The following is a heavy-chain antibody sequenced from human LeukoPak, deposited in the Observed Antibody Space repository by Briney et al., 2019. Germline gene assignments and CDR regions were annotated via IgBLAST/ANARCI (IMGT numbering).Heavy chain of an antibody. J-gene: IGHJ5*02. Sequence: SVKVSCKASGGTFSSYAISWVRQAPGQGLEWMGRIIPILGIANYAQKFQGRVTITADKSTSTAYMELSSLRSEDTAVYYCARDLAGLLGDPWGQGTLVTDSS. CDR3: ARDLAGLLGDP. V-gene: IGHV1-69*04. CDR2: IIPILGIA. D-gene: IGHD3-10*01. CDR1: GGTFSSYA.